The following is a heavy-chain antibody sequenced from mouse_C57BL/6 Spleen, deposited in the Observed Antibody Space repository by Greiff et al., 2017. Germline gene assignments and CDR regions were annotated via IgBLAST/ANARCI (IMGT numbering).Heavy chain of an antibody. CDR2: IYPGSGNT. CDR3: ARGRDYFDY. J-gene: IGHJ2*01. CDR1: GYTFTDYY. D-gene: IGHD3-1*01. V-gene: IGHV1-76*01. Sequence: VQVVESGAELVRPGASVKLSCKASGYTFTDYYINWVKQRPGQGLEWIARIYPGSGNTYYNEKFKGKATLTAEKSSSTAYMQLSSLTSEDSAVYFCARGRDYFDYWGQGTTLTVSS.